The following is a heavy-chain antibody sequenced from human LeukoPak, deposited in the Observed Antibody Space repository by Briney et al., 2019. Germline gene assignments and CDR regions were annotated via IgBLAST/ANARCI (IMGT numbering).Heavy chain of an antibody. J-gene: IGHJ4*02. V-gene: IGHV1-2*06. D-gene: IGHD1-26*01. CDR3: ARDLSSTPNWELDY. CDR2: IRSDSGNT. CDR1: GYTFTLYF. Sequence: ASVKVSCKASGYTFTLYFIHWVRQAPGQGLEWMGRIRSDSGNTEYAQRFQGRVTMTRDTSITTVYMELHSLTFDDAAVYYCARDLSSTPNWELDYWGQGALVTVSS.